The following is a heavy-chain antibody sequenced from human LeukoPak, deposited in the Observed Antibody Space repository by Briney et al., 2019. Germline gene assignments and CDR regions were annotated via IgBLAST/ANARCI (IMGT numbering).Heavy chain of an antibody. J-gene: IGHJ1*01. Sequence: PSQTLSLTCTVSGGSISSGSYYWSWIRQPAGRGLEWIGRKYTTGSTNYNPSLESRVTISLDTSKNQFSLSLSSVTAADTAVYYCARDRGAGASYFQYWGQGTLVTVSS. V-gene: IGHV4-61*02. CDR3: ARDRGAGASYFQY. CDR2: KYTTGST. CDR1: GGSISSGSYY. D-gene: IGHD6-13*01.